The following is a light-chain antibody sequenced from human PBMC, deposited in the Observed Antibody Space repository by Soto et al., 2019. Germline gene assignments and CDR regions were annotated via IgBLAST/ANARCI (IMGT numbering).Light chain of an antibody. Sequence: EIVLTQSPGTLSLSPGERATLSCRASQSVSSSYLAWYQQKPGQAPRLLMSDASTRATGIPDRFSGSGSGTDFTLTIHRLEPEDFAVYYCQQYGRSPRTFGQGTTLEIK. CDR1: QSVSSSY. CDR2: DAS. V-gene: IGKV3-20*01. CDR3: QQYGRSPRT. J-gene: IGKJ2*02.